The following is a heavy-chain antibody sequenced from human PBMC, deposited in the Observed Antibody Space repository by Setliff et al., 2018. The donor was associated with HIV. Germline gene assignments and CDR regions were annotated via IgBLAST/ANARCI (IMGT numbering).Heavy chain of an antibody. CDR3: ARGRRVSSNYYYYYCMDV. V-gene: IGHV3-74*01. CDR1: GFTLSSYW. D-gene: IGHD2-2*01. J-gene: IGHJ6*03. CDR2: INGDGSTT. Sequence: GGSLRLSCAASGFTLSSYWMHWVRQAPGKGLVYVSHINGDGSTTTYADSVKGRYTISRDNAKNTLYLQMNSLRAEDTAVYYCARGRRVSSNYYYYYCMDVWGKGTTVTVSS.